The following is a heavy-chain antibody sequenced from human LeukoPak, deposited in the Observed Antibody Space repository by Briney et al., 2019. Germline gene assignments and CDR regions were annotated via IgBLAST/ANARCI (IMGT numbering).Heavy chain of an antibody. J-gene: IGHJ5*02. D-gene: IGHD6-13*01. CDR3: ARELVPAINWFDP. V-gene: IGHV3-33*01. CDR2: IWYDGSNK. CDR1: GFTFSSYG. Sequence: PGRSLRLSCAASGFTFSSYGMHWVRQAPGKGLEWVAVIWYDGSNKYYADSVKGRFTISRDNSKNTLYLQMNSLRAEDTAVYYCARELVPAINWFDPWGQGTLVTVSS.